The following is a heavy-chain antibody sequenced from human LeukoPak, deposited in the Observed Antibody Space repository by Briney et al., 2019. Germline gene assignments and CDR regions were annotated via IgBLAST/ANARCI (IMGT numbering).Heavy chain of an antibody. V-gene: IGHV4-39*07. Sequence: PSETLSLTCTVSGGSISSSSYYWGWIRQPPGKGLEWIGSIYYSGSTYYNPSLKSRVTISVDTSKNQFSLKLSSVTAADTAVYYCARIAAAGTIDYWGQGTLVTVSS. D-gene: IGHD6-13*01. CDR1: GGSISSSSYY. J-gene: IGHJ4*02. CDR2: IYYSGST. CDR3: ARIAAAGTIDY.